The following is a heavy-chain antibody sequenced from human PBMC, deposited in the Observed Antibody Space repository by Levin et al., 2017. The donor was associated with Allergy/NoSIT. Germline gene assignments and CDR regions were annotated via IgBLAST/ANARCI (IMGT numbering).Heavy chain of an antibody. Sequence: ASVKVSCKASGYTFTSYAMHWVRQAPGQRLEWMGWINAGNGNTKYSQKFQGRVTITRDTSASTAYMELSSLRSEDTAVYYCARDQEDIVVVVAATWAPHAFDIWGQGTMVTVSA. J-gene: IGHJ3*02. V-gene: IGHV1-3*01. CDR3: ARDQEDIVVVVAATWAPHAFDI. CDR2: INAGNGNT. CDR1: GYTFTSYA. D-gene: IGHD2-15*01.